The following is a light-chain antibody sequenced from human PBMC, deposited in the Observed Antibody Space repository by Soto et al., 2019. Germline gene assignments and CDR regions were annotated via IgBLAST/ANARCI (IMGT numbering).Light chain of an antibody. J-gene: IGKJ4*01. V-gene: IGKV2-30*01. CDR3: LQGTHWPFT. Sequence: VVMTQSPLSLPVTLGQPASISCRTSQSLLFTNGNTFMNWFQQRPGQSPRRLIYQGSRRDSGVQDRVRGSRSGTDLRLKISRVDADDVGVYYCLQGTHWPFTFGGATKVEIK. CDR1: QSLLFTNGNTF. CDR2: QGS.